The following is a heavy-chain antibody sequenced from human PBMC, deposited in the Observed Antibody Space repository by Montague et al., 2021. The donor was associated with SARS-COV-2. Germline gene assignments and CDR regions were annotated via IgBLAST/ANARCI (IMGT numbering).Heavy chain of an antibody. D-gene: IGHD5-12*01. V-gene: IGHV3-53*04. Sequence: SLRLSCAASGFTVSSNYMSWVRQAPGKGLECVSVIYSGGSTYYXXXVXXXFTXSRHNSKNTLYLQMNSLRAEDTAVYYCASRGYSGYDSPNWYYYYYMDVWGKGTTVTVSS. CDR1: GFTVSSNY. CDR3: ASRGYSGYDSPNWYYYYYMDV. CDR2: IYSGGST. J-gene: IGHJ6*03.